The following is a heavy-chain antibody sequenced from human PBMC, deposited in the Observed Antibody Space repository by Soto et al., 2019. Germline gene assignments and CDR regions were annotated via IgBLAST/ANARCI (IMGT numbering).Heavy chain of an antibody. Sequence: SDTLSPTYAVSAASIRSGGYSWSWIRQPAGKGLEWIWYIYHSGGPYYNPSLKSRNTISADRSKNQFSLKLSSVTAADTAVYYCARGVSRAEWLLFRAFDIWGQGTMVT. J-gene: IGHJ3*02. D-gene: IGHD3-3*01. CDR1: AASIRSGGYS. V-gene: IGHV4-30-2*01. CDR3: ARGVSRAEWLLFRAFDI. CDR2: IYHSGGP.